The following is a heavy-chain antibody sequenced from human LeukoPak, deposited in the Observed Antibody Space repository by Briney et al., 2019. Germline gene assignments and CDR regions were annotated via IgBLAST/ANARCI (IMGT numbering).Heavy chain of an antibody. CDR1: GFTFSKVW. J-gene: IGHJ4*02. CDR3: TAASEVLLWYGDVNFDY. D-gene: IGHD3-10*01. Sequence: GGSLRLSCAGSGFTFSKVWMSWVRQAPGKGLEWVGRIKRNTDGGTTDYAAPVNGRFAISRDDSKNTLHLQMNSLKTEDTAVYYCTAASEVLLWYGDVNFDYWGQGALVTVSS. V-gene: IGHV3-15*01. CDR2: IKRNTDGGTT.